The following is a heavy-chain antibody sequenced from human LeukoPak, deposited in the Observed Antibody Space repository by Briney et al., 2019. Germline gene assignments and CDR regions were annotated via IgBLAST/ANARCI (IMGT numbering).Heavy chain of an antibody. CDR2: IYYSGST. V-gene: IGHV4-39*02. CDR3: ARESATPAPITIFEY. Sequence: SETLSLTCTVSGGSISSSSYYWGWIRQPPGKGLEWIGSIYYSGSTYYNPSLKSRVTISVDTSKNQFSLKLSSVTAADTAVYYCARESATPAPITIFEYWGQGTLVTVSS. D-gene: IGHD3-3*01. J-gene: IGHJ4*02. CDR1: GGSISSSSYY.